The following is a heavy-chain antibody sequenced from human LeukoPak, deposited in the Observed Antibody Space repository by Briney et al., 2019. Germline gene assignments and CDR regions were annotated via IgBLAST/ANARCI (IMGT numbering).Heavy chain of an antibody. V-gene: IGHV3-23*01. J-gene: IGHJ5*02. D-gene: IGHD3-3*01. CDR3: AKDSGDFWSGYYGSNWFDP. CDR1: GFIFSSYA. CDR2: ISGSGGST. Sequence: PGGSLRLSCAASGFIFSSYAMSWVRQAPGKGLEWVSAISGSGGSTYYADSVKDRFTISRDNSKNTLYLQMNSLRAEDTAVYYCAKDSGDFWSGYYGSNWFDPWGQGTLVTVSS.